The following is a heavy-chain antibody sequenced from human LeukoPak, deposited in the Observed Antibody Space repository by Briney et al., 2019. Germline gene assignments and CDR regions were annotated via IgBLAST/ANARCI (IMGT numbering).Heavy chain of an antibody. Sequence: PSETLSLTCTVSGGSISSYYWSWIRQPPGKGLEWIGYIYYSGSTNYNPSLKSRVTISVDTSKNQFSLKLSSVTAADTAVYYCARAYYGSGSHDNWFDPWGQGTLVTVSS. D-gene: IGHD3-10*01. CDR1: GGSISSYY. CDR2: IYYSGST. J-gene: IGHJ5*02. CDR3: ARAYYGSGSHDNWFDP. V-gene: IGHV4-59*01.